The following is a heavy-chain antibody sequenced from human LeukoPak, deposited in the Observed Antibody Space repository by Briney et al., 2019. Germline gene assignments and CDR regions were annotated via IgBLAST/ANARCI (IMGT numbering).Heavy chain of an antibody. J-gene: IGHJ5*02. CDR1: GFTFSSYA. Sequence: GGSLRLSCAASGFTFSSYAMSWVRQAPGKGLEWVSGISDSGGSIYCADSVKGRFTISRDNSKNTLYLQMNSLRADDTAVYYCAKAGDQGYWFDPWGQGTLVTVSS. CDR3: AKAGDQGYWFDP. V-gene: IGHV3-23*01. D-gene: IGHD1-26*01. CDR2: ISDSGGSI.